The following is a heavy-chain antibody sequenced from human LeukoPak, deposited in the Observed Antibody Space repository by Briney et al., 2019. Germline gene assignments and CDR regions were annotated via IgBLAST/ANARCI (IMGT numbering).Heavy chain of an antibody. CDR2: INPNSGGT. V-gene: IGHV1-2*02. D-gene: IGHD3-10*01. Sequence: ASVKVSCKASGYTFTGYYIHWVRQAPGQGLEWMGWINPNSGGTNYAQKFQGRVTMTRDTSISTAYMELSRLRSDDTAVYYCARAMVRGVNPLPFDPWGQGTLVTVSS. CDR3: ARAMVRGVNPLPFDP. J-gene: IGHJ5*02. CDR1: GYTFTGYY.